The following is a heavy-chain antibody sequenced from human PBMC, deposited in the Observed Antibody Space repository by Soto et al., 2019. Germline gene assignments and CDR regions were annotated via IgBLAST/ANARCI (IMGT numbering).Heavy chain of an antibody. CDR2: IYYSGST. CDR3: ARHWTTVIYFDY. CDR1: GGSISSYY. Sequence: PSETLSLTCTVSGGSISSYYWSWIRQPPGKGLEWIGYIYYSGSTNYNPSLKSRVTISVDTSKNQFSLKLSSVTAAGTAVYYCARHWTTVIYFDYWGQGTLVTVSS. V-gene: IGHV4-59*08. D-gene: IGHD4-17*01. J-gene: IGHJ4*02.